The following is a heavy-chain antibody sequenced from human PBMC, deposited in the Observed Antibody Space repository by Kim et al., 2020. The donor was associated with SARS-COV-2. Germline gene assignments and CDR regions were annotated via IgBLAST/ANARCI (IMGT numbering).Heavy chain of an antibody. J-gene: IGHJ4*02. CDR3: AKDSRHGYGKIDY. D-gene: IGHD5-12*01. Sequence: YADSVKGRFTISRDNSKNTLYLQMNSLRAEDTAVYYCAKDSRHGYGKIDYWGQGTLVTVSS. V-gene: IGHV3-23*01.